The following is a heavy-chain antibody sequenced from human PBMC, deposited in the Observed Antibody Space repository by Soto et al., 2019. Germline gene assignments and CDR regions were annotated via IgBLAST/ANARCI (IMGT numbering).Heavy chain of an antibody. CDR3: ARDSGGATGPPDY. V-gene: IGHV1-69*13. CDR2: IIPIFGTA. J-gene: IGHJ4*02. D-gene: IGHD1-26*01. Sequence: GASVKVSCKASGGTFSSYAISWVRQAPGQGLEWMGGIIPIFGTANYAQKFQGRVTITADESPSTAYMELSSLRSEDTAVYYCARDSGGATGPPDYWGQGTLVTVSS. CDR1: GGTFSSYA.